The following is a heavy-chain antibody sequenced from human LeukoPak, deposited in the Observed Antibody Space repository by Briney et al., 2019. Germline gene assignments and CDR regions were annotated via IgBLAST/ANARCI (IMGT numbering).Heavy chain of an antibody. Sequence: PETLSLTCTVSGGSISSYYWSWIRQPPGKGLEWIGYIYYGGSTNYNPSLKSRVTISVDTSKNQFSLKLSSVTAADTAVYYCARGSSGYYTNWFDPWGQGTLVTVSS. CDR3: ARGSSGYYTNWFDP. CDR1: GGSISSYY. D-gene: IGHD3-22*01. J-gene: IGHJ5*02. CDR2: IYYGGST. V-gene: IGHV4-59*08.